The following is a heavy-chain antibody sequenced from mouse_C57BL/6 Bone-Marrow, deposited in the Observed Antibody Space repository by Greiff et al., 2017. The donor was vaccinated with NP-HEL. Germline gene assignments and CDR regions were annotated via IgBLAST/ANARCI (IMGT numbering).Heavy chain of an antibody. CDR3: ARDYYGSRPWFAY. J-gene: IGHJ3*01. Sequence: QVQLQQPGAELVMPGASVKLSCKASGYTFISYWMHWVKQRPGQGLEWIGEIDPSDSYTNYNQKFKGKSTLTVDKSSSTAYMQLSSLTSEDSAVYYCARDYYGSRPWFAYWGQGTLVTVSA. CDR2: IDPSDSYT. CDR1: GYTFISYW. V-gene: IGHV1-69*01. D-gene: IGHD1-1*01.